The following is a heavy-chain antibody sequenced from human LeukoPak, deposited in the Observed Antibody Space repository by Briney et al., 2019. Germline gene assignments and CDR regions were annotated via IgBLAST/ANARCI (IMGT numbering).Heavy chain of an antibody. CDR1: GFTFSIDW. CDR3: ARDTVQLFDY. J-gene: IGHJ4*02. Sequence: GGSLRLSCAASGFTFSIDWMSWVREAPGKGLEWGANIKQDGSEKYYVDSVKGRFTISRDNAKNSLYLQMNSPRAEHTAVYYCARDTVQLFDYWGQGTLVTASS. D-gene: IGHD5-24*01. CDR2: IKQDGSEK. V-gene: IGHV3-7*04.